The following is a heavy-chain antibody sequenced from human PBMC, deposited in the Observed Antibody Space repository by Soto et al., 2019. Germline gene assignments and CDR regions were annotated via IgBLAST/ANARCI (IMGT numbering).Heavy chain of an antibody. J-gene: IGHJ4*02. D-gene: IGHD3-10*01. V-gene: IGHV3-73*01. CDR1: ALVLKNAS. CDR2: VRDRATNYAT. Sequence: EVLLVESGGGLVQPGGSLKPPFAASALVLKNASFPWVGKVSGKGREGVGRVRDRATNYATAYAASVKGRFTISRDDSTNTAYLQMNSLKTEDTAIYYCTRLISAAQDYWGQGTLVTVSS. CDR3: TRLISAAQDY.